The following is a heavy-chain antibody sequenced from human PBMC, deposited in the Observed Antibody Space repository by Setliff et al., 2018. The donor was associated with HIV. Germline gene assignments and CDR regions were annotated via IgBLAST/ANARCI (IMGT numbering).Heavy chain of an antibody. CDR2: ISGYSGNT. V-gene: IGHV1-18*01. J-gene: IGHJ3*01. CDR1: GYTFSSYG. Sequence: ASVKVSCKASGYTFSSYGISWVRQAPGQGLEWMGWISGYSGNTKYVQKLQGRVTMTTDTSTRTVYMELRSLRHDDTAEYFCARVPYRSAWFSGGHDAFDVWGQGTMVTVSS. CDR3: ARVPYRSAWFSGGHDAFDV. D-gene: IGHD6-19*01.